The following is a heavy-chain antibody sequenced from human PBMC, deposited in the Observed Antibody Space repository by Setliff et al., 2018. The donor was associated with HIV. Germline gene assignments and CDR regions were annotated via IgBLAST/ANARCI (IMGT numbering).Heavy chain of an antibody. J-gene: IGHJ4*02. D-gene: IGHD2-2*01. CDR3: ARKGYCSSSGCPTPFDF. CDR1: GGSISSSSYY. CDR2: VFYSGST. Sequence: SETLSLTCTVSGGSISSSSYYWDWIRRPPGKGLEWIGSVFYSGSTYYKPSLKSRVTISVDTSKNQFSLKLSSVTAADTAVYYCARKGYCSSSGCPTPFDFWGQGTLVTVSS. V-gene: IGHV4-39*07.